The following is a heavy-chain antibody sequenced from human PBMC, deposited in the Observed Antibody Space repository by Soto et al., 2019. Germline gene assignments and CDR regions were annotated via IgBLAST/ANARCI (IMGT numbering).Heavy chain of an antibody. D-gene: IGHD3-9*01. Sequence: GESLKISCAASGFTFDDYTMHWVRQAPGKGLEWVSLISWDGGSTYYADSVKGRFTISRDNSKNSLYLQMNSLRTEDTALYYCAKEAQIQYYDILTGGYYFDYWGQGTLVTVSS. CDR1: GFTFDDYT. CDR2: ISWDGGST. J-gene: IGHJ4*02. V-gene: IGHV3-43*01. CDR3: AKEAQIQYYDILTGGYYFDY.